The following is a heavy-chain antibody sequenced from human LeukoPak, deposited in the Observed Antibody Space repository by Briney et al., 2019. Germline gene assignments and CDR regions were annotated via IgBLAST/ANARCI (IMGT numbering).Heavy chain of an antibody. J-gene: IGHJ4*02. D-gene: IGHD3-10*01. V-gene: IGHV3-7*01. CDR1: GFIFTTYW. CDR3: AKLAKYFYGSETYYFFEH. Sequence: GGSLRLSCAASGFIFTTYWMSWVRQAPGKGLEWVANIKQDGSEKYYVDSVKGRFTISRDNAKNSLSLQVNSLRVEDTAVYYCAKLAKYFYGSETYYFFEHWGQGTPVTASS. CDR2: IKQDGSEK.